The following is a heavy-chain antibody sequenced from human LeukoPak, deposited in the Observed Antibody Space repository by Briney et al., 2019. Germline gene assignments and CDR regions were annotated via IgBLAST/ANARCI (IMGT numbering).Heavy chain of an antibody. CDR2: IYSGGST. Sequence: GGSLRLSCAASGFIVSSNYMSWVRQAPGKGLEWVSVIYSGGSTYYADSVKGRFTISRDNSKNTLYLQMNSLRAEDTAVYYCATGSCFPGAMGYWGQGTLVTVSS. J-gene: IGHJ4*02. CDR1: GFIVSSNY. D-gene: IGHD1-26*01. V-gene: IGHV3-53*01. CDR3: ATGSCFPGAMGY.